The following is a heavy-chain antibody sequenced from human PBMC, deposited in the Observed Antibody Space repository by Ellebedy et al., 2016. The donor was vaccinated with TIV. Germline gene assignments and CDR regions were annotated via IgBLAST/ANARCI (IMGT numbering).Heavy chain of an antibody. D-gene: IGHD1-1*01. CDR2: INTYNGNT. CDR3: ARGITGPVDLGY. CDR1: GHTFTSDG. Sequence: AASVTVSCKASGHTFTSDGFGWVRQAPGQGLEWMGWINTYNGNTNYAKSFQGRVTMTTDTSTNTAYLDPRSLRPDDTAVYYCARGITGPVDLGYWGQGTLVTVSS. J-gene: IGHJ4*02. V-gene: IGHV1-18*04.